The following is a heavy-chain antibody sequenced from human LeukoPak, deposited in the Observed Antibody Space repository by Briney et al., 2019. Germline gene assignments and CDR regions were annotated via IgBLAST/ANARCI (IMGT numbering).Heavy chain of an antibody. CDR2: TYYRSKWYN. J-gene: IGHJ4*02. V-gene: IGHV6-1*01. CDR3: ARARTQPAGYYFDY. D-gene: IGHD3-10*01. Sequence: SQTLSLTCAISGDSVSSNSAAWTWIRQSPSRGLEWLGRTYYRSKWYNDYAVSVKGRITINPDTSKNQFSLHLNSVTPEDTAVYYCARARTQPAGYYFDYWGQGTLVTVSS. CDR1: GDSVSSNSAA.